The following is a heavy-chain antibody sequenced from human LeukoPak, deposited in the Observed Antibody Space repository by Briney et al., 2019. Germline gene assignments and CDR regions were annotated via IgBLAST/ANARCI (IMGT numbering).Heavy chain of an antibody. Sequence: GASVTVSCKVSGYTLTELSMHWVRQAPGKGLEWMGGFDPEDGETIYAQKFQGRVTMTEDTSTDTAYMELSSLRSEDTAVYYCATRGYYYGSGSHYYYYGMDVWGQGTTVTVS. V-gene: IGHV1-24*01. D-gene: IGHD3-10*01. CDR3: ATRGYYYGSGSHYYYYGMDV. CDR1: GYTLTELS. J-gene: IGHJ6*02. CDR2: FDPEDGET.